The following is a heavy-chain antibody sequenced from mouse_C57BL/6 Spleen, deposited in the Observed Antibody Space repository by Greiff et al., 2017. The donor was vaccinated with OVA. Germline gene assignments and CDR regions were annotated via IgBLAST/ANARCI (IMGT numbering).Heavy chain of an antibody. J-gene: IGHJ2*01. CDR3: AREGTTVVPHFDY. V-gene: IGHV1-42*01. CDR2: INPSTGGT. D-gene: IGHD1-1*01. Sequence: VQLKQSGPELVKPGASVKISCKASGYSFTGYYMNWVKQSPEKSLEWIGEINPSTGGTTYNQKFKAKATLTVDKSSSTAYMQLKSLTSEDSAVYYCAREGTTVVPHFDYWGQGTTLTVSS. CDR1: GYSFTGYY.